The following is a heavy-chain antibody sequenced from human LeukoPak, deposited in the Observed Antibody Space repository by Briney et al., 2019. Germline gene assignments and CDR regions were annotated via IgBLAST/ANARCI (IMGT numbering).Heavy chain of an antibody. J-gene: IGHJ4*02. D-gene: IGHD6-19*01. Sequence: PGGSLRLSCAASGFTFRSSGMHWVRQAPGKGPEWVAFIQDHGRDKYYADSVKGRFTISRDNAKNTRYMEVNSLRAEDTAVYYCAREGGRTVAGTFDNWGQGTLVTVSS. CDR1: GFTFRSSG. V-gene: IGHV3-30*02. CDR2: IQDHGRDK. CDR3: AREGGRTVAGTFDN.